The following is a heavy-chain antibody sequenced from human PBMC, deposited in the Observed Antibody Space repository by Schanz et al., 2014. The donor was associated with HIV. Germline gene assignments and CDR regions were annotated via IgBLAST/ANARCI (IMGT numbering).Heavy chain of an antibody. V-gene: IGHV3-30*03. J-gene: IGHJ6*02. CDR2: ISYDGTNK. Sequence: VQLLESGGGLVQPGGSLRLSCAASGFTFDSYGIHWVRQAPGKGLEWVAVISYDGTNKKFADSVKGRFTISRDKSKNTLYLEMNSLRVEDTAVYYCARVALAVDGADYGMDVWGQGIMVTVSS. CDR1: GFTFDSYG. D-gene: IGHD2-2*01. CDR3: ARVALAVDGADYGMDV.